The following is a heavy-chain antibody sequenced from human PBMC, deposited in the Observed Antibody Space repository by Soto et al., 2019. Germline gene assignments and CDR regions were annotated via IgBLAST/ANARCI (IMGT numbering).Heavy chain of an antibody. J-gene: IGHJ4*02. D-gene: IGHD3-10*02. CDR1: VFIFSNNG. CDR2: MSYDGSDT. V-gene: IGHV3-30*03. CDR3: TIVRVADSALDH. Sequence: RWSLRLSCVGSVFIFSNNGMHWVRQTPGKGLEWVAFMSYDGSDTFYADSVKGRFTISRDNSKNTLFLHMSNLRAEDTAMYYCTIVRVADSALDHWGQGTLVTVSS.